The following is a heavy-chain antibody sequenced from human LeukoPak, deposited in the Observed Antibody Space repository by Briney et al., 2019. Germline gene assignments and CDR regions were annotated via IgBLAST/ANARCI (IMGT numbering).Heavy chain of an antibody. CDR3: AKDIRVRGVIITDDAFDI. V-gene: IGHV3-23*01. Sequence: PGGSLRLSCAASGFTFSSYAMSWVRQAPGKGLEGVSAISGSGGSTYYADSVKGRFTISRDNSKNTLYLQMNSLRAEDTALYYCAKDIRVRGVIITDDAFDIWGQGTMVTVSS. J-gene: IGHJ3*02. D-gene: IGHD3-10*01. CDR1: GFTFSSYA. CDR2: ISGSGGST.